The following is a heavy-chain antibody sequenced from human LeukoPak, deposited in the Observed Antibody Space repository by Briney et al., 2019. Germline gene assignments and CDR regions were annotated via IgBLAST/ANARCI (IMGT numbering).Heavy chain of an antibody. V-gene: IGHV4-31*03. D-gene: IGHD2-2*02. J-gene: IGHJ6*02. CDR2: IYYSGST. CDR3: ARDQCSSTSCYTEGYGMDV. Sequence: SETLSLTCTVSGGSISSGGYYWSWIGQHPGKGLERIGYIYYSGSTYYNPSLKSRVTISVDTSKNQFSLKLSSVTAADTAVYYCARDQCSSTSCYTEGYGMDVWGQGTTVTVSS. CDR1: GGSISSGGYY.